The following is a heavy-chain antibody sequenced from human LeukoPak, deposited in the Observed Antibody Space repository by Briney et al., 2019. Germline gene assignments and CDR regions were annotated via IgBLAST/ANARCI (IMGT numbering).Heavy chain of an antibody. CDR3: ASLLLGYCSSTSCHDHDY. J-gene: IGHJ4*02. V-gene: IGHV1-2*02. Sequence: ASVKVSYKASGYTFTGYYMHWVRQAPGQGLEWMGWINPNSGGTNYAQKFQGRVTMTRDTSISTAYMELSRLRSDDTAVYYCASLLLGYCSSTSCHDHDYWGQGTLVTVSS. CDR2: INPNSGGT. D-gene: IGHD2-2*01. CDR1: GYTFTGYY.